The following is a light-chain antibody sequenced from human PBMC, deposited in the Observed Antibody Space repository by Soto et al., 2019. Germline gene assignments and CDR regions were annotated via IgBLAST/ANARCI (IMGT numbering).Light chain of an antibody. V-gene: IGKV3-15*01. Sequence: EIVLTQSPATLSVSPGERATLSCRASQSVSSNLAWYQQKPGRAPRLLIYGASTRATGIPARFSGSGSGTEFTLTISSLRSEDFAVYYCQQFNYWPPITFGQGTRLEIK. CDR2: GAS. CDR1: QSVSSN. CDR3: QQFNYWPPIT. J-gene: IGKJ5*01.